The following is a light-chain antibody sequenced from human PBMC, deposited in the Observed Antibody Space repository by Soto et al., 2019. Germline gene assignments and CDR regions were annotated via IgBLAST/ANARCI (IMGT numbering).Light chain of an antibody. CDR3: QQLSNYPRT. Sequence: DIQLTQYACFLSASVGDRDTITCRASQGICSYLAWYQQKPGKAPKLLIYAASTLQSGVPSRFSGSGSGTEFTLTISSLQPEDFASYYCQQLSNYPRTFGGGTKVEIK. V-gene: IGKV1-9*01. CDR2: AAS. J-gene: IGKJ4*01. CDR1: QGICSY.